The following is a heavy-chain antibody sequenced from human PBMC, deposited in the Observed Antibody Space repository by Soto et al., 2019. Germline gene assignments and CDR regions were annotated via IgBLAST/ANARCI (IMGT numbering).Heavy chain of an antibody. J-gene: IGHJ6*02. CDR2: IYYSGST. V-gene: IGHV4-61*01. CDR3: ARGIYFYYSSGYYYPDYYYYGMDV. Sequence: SETLSLTCTVSGGSVSSGSYYWSWIRQPPGKGLEWIGYIYYSGSTNYNPSLKSRVTISVDTSKNQFSLKLSSVTAADTAVYYCARGIYFYYSSGYYYPDYYYYGMDVWGQGTTVTVPS. D-gene: IGHD3-22*01. CDR1: GGSVSSGSYY.